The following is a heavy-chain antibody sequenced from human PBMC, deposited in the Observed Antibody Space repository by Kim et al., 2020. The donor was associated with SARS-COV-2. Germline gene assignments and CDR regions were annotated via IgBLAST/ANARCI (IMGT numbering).Heavy chain of an antibody. V-gene: IGHV1-69*11. Sequence: ILGTAHYAQKFQGRVTITADESTSTAYMELSSLRSEDTAVYYCARADGHWGQGTLVTVSS. CDR2: ILGTA. J-gene: IGHJ4*02. CDR3: ARADGH.